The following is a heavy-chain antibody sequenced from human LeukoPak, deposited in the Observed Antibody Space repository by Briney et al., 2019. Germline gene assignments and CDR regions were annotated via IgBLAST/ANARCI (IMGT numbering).Heavy chain of an antibody. CDR3: AKEAVCSSASCEIDY. Sequence: GGSVKVSCKASGYSFTGYYLHWVRQAPGQGLEWMGWINPNSGDTHYAQKFQGRVTMTRDTSISTAYMELSRLRSDDTAFYYCAKEAVCSSASCEIDYWGQGTLVTVSS. CDR1: GYSFTGYY. V-gene: IGHV1-2*02. CDR2: INPNSGDT. D-gene: IGHD2-2*01. J-gene: IGHJ4*02.